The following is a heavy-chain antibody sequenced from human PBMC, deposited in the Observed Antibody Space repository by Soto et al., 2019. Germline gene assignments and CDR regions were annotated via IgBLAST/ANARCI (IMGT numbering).Heavy chain of an antibody. V-gene: IGHV1-2*02. J-gene: IGHJ4*02. D-gene: IGHD3-10*01. Sequence: ASVKVSCKASGYTFTGYYMHWVRQAPGQGLEWMGWINPNSGGTNYAQKFQGRVTMTRDTSISTAYMELSRLRSDDTAVYCCARGPPPKYGSGSYFDYWGQGTLVTVSS. CDR1: GYTFTGYY. CDR2: INPNSGGT. CDR3: ARGPPPKYGSGSYFDY.